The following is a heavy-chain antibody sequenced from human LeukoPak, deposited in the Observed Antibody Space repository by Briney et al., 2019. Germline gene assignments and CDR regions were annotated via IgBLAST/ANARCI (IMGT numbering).Heavy chain of an antibody. Sequence: SETLSLTCAVYGGSFSGYYWSWIRQPPGKGLEWIGEINHSGSTNYNPSLKSRVTISVDTSKNQFSLKLSSVTAADTAVYYCARSGYYGSGSYSRHFDYWGQGTLVTVSS. CDR1: GGSFSGYY. CDR2: INHSGST. V-gene: IGHV4-34*01. D-gene: IGHD3-10*01. CDR3: ARSGYYGSGSYSRHFDY. J-gene: IGHJ4*02.